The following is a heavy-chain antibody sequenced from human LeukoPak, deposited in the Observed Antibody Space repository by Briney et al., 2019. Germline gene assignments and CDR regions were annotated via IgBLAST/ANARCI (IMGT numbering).Heavy chain of an antibody. J-gene: IGHJ4*02. CDR2: IYYSGIT. V-gene: IGHV4-39*01. CDR3: ARYSGMGYSPGTYPNS. CDR1: GASISGSSHYF. D-gene: IGHD1-26*01. Sequence: SETLSLTCTVSGASISGSSHYFWGWIRQTPGKGLEWIGSIYYSGITYYTPSLKSRLTISVDTSRNQFSLKLSSVSAADTAVYYCARYSGMGYSPGTYPNSWGQGTRVTVSS.